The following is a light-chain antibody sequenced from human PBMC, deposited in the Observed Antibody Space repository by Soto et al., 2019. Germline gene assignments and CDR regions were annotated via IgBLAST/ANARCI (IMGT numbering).Light chain of an antibody. V-gene: IGKV3-20*01. CDR1: QSISSNY. CDR2: ASF. Sequence: EIVLTQSPGTLSVSPGERATLFCRARQSISSNYVAWYQKTPGQAPRLLLYASFNTATGIPDRFSGGGSGTDFTLTISRLEPEDCAFYYCQQYGSSSFAFGPGTKVEIK. J-gene: IGKJ3*01. CDR3: QQYGSSSFA.